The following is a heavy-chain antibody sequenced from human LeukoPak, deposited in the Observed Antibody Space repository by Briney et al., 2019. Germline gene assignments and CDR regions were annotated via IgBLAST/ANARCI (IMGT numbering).Heavy chain of an antibody. J-gene: IGHJ3*02. CDR2: IFSSESI. Sequence: SETLSLTCPVSAYSINSGYYWSWIPQPAGKGLDWIGRIFSSESINYNPSLKGRATMSLDTSKNQFSLRLSSVTAADTAVYYCARAPLTVKDAFDIWGQGTMVTVSS. CDR3: ARAPLTVKDAFDI. V-gene: IGHV4-4*07. D-gene: IGHD4-11*01. CDR1: AYSINSGYY.